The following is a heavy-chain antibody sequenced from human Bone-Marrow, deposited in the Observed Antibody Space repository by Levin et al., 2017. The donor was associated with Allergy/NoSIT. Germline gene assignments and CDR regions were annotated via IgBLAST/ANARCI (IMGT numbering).Heavy chain of an antibody. Sequence: PGGSLRLSCAASGFTFSSYGMHWVRQAPGKGLEWVAVISYDGSNKYYADSVKGRFTISRDNSKNTLYLQMNSLRAEDTAVYYCAKDHPSPRYCGGDCYSSDAFDIWGQGTMVTVSS. CDR3: AKDHPSPRYCGGDCYSSDAFDI. D-gene: IGHD2-21*02. CDR1: GFTFSSYG. J-gene: IGHJ3*02. V-gene: IGHV3-30*18. CDR2: ISYDGSNK.